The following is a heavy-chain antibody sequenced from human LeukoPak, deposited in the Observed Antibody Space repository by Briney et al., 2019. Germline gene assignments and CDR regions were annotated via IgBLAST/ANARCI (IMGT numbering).Heavy chain of an antibody. D-gene: IGHD6-6*01. CDR2: IYHSGST. Sequence: SETLSLTCTVSGGSISTYYWNWIRQPPGKGLEWIGYIYHSGSTNYNPSLQSRVTISVATSKNQFSLNLNSVTAADTAVYYCARGGAARLHFQNWGQGTLVTVSS. CDR1: GGSISTYY. V-gene: IGHV4-59*01. J-gene: IGHJ1*01. CDR3: ARGGAARLHFQN.